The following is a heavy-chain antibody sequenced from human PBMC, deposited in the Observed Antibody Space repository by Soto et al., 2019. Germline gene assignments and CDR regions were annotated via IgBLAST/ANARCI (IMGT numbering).Heavy chain of an antibody. J-gene: IGHJ4*02. D-gene: IGHD3-9*01. CDR3: TRDRDCLSGYYSPDSFYD. Sequence: GGSLRLSCTASGFTFGDYAMGWFRQAPGRGLEWIGFIRSNTFGGTTVYAASVKGRFSISRDDSKSVAYLQMNSLKTEDTAMYYCTRDRDCLSGYYSPDSFYDWGQGALVPVSS. CDR1: GFTFGDYA. V-gene: IGHV3-49*03. CDR2: IRSNTFGGTT.